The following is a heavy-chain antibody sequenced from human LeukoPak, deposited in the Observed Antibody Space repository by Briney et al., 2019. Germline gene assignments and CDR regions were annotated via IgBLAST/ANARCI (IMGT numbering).Heavy chain of an antibody. V-gene: IGHV3-64*01. J-gene: IGHJ4*02. CDR3: ARGRGMTFDY. Sequence: GGSLRLSCAASGFTFSSYAMHWVRQAPGKGLEYVSAISSNGGSTYYANSVKGRFTISRDNSKNMLYLQMGSLRAEDMAVYYCARGRGMTFDYWGQGTLVTVSS. CDR1: GFTFSSYA. D-gene: IGHD2-21*02. CDR2: ISSNGGST.